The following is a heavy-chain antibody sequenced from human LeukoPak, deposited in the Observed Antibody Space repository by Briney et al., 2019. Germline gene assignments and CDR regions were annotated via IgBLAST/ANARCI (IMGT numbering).Heavy chain of an antibody. Sequence: ASVKVSCKASGYTFTGYFIHWVRQAPGQGLEWMGWINPNSGGTNYAQKFQGRVTMTRDTSISTAYMELSRLRSDDTAVYHCARGSLSRGSYFFPGNYWGQGTLVTVSS. CDR3: ARGSLSRGSYFFPGNY. J-gene: IGHJ4*02. CDR2: INPNSGGT. V-gene: IGHV1-2*02. CDR1: GYTFTGYF. D-gene: IGHD1-26*01.